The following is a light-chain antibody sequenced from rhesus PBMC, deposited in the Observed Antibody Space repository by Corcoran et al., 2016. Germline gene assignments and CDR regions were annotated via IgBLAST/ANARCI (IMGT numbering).Light chain of an antibody. J-gene: IGKJ4*01. V-gene: IGKV1-28*03. CDR2: EAS. Sequence: DIQMTQSPSSLSASVGDTVTITCRARQGISSYLNWFQQKPGKATKLLIYEASSLESGVPSRFSGSGSGTDFTLTISSLQPEDFAAYYCLQHNSYPLTFGGGTKVEIK. CDR1: QGISSY. CDR3: LQHNSYPLT.